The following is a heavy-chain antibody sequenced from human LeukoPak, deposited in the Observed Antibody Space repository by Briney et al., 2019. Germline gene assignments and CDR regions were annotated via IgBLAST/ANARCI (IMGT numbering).Heavy chain of an antibody. Sequence: PGGSLRLSCEAPGFAFSSYSMNWVRQAPGKGLEWISYISTSTTTIYYANSVKGRFTISRDNAKKSLYLQMNSLRVEDTGVYYCASWGEGALDNWGQGTLVTVSS. D-gene: IGHD1-26*01. CDR3: ASWGEGALDN. CDR1: GFAFSSYS. V-gene: IGHV3-48*01. J-gene: IGHJ4*02. CDR2: ISTSTTTI.